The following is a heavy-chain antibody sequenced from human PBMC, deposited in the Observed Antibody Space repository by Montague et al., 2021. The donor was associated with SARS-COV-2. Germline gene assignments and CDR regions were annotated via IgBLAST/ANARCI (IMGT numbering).Heavy chain of an antibody. Sequence: SLRLSCAASGFTFSSYAMSWVRQAPGKGLEWVSAISGSGGSTYYADSVKGRSTISRDNAKNSLYLQMNSLRAEDTAVYYCARNGYCSSTSCSIYGMDVWGQGTTVTVSS. D-gene: IGHD2-2*01. CDR1: GFTFSSYA. CDR2: ISGSGGST. V-gene: IGHV3-23*01. CDR3: ARNGYCSSTSCSIYGMDV. J-gene: IGHJ6*02.